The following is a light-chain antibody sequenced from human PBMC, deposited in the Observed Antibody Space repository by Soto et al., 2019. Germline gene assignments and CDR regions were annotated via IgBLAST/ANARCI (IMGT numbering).Light chain of an antibody. CDR2: RNN. J-gene: IGLJ2*01. Sequence: QAVVTQPPSASETPGQRVTISCSGSSSNIGSNYVYWYQQLPGTAPKLLIYRNNQRPSGVPDRFSGSKSGTSASLAISGLRSEDEADYYCAAWDDSLNGPVFGGGTKLTVL. CDR3: AAWDDSLNGPV. V-gene: IGLV1-47*01. CDR1: SSNIGSNY.